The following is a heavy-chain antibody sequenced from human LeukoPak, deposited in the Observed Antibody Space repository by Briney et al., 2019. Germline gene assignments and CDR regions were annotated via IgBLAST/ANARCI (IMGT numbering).Heavy chain of an antibody. CDR2: MNPNSGNT. CDR3: ARGVSCSSTSCYYYYGMDV. V-gene: IGHV1-8*01. Sequence: ASVKVSCKASGYTFTSYDINWVRQATGQGLEWMGRMNPNSGNTGYAQKFQGRVTMTRNTSISTAYMELSSLRSEDTAVYYCARGVSCSSTSCYYYYGMDVWGQGTTVTVSS. CDR1: GYTFTSYD. D-gene: IGHD2-2*01. J-gene: IGHJ6*02.